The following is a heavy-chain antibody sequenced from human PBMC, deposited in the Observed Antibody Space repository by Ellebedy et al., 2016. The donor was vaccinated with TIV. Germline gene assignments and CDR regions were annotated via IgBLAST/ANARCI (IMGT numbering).Heavy chain of an antibody. CDR3: ARGRHTMVRGVIITGSPYFDL. D-gene: IGHD3-10*01. V-gene: IGHV4-34*01. CDR1: GGSFSGYY. Sequence: GSLRLXXAVYGGSFSGYYWSWIRQPPGKGLEWIGEINHSGSTNYNPSLKSRVTISVDTSKNQFSLKLSSVTAADTAVYYCARGRHTMVRGVIITGSPYFDLWGRGTLVTVSS. J-gene: IGHJ2*01. CDR2: INHSGST.